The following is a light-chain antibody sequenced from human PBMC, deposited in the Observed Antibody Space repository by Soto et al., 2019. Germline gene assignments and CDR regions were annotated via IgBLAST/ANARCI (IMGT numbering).Light chain of an antibody. J-gene: IGLJ2*01. CDR1: SSDVGVYKY. Sequence: QSALTQPASVSGSHGQSIIISCTGTSSDVGVYKYFSWYQQHPGKAPKLMIFDVSNRPSGVSNRFSGSKSGNTAALSISGLQAEDEADYYCSSYTSSSTVVFGGGTKLTVL. V-gene: IGLV2-14*01. CDR2: DVS. CDR3: SSYTSSSTVV.